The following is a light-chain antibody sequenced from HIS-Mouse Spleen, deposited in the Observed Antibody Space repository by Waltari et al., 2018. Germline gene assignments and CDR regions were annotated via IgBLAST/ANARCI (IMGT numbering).Light chain of an antibody. V-gene: IGLV3-21*02. CDR3: QVWDSSSDHRV. CDR1: DIGSKS. Sequence: SNVLTQPPSVSVAPGPTARITCGGNDIGSKSVHRYQQKPGPAPVLGVYDDSDRPSGIPERFSGSNSGNTATLTISRVEAGDEADYYCQVWDSSSDHRVFGGGTKLTVL. CDR2: DDS. J-gene: IGLJ3*02.